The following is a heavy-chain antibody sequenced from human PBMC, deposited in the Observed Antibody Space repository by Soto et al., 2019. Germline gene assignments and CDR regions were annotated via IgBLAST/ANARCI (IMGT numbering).Heavy chain of an antibody. Sequence: PGGSLRLSCAASGFTFSSYAMSWVRQAPGKGLEWVSAISGSGGSTYYADSVKGRFTISRDNSKNTLYLQMNSLRAEDTAVYYCAKGYYYDSSGSDAFDIWGQAPMVTVSS. CDR2: ISGSGGST. D-gene: IGHD3-22*01. CDR3: AKGYYYDSSGSDAFDI. CDR1: GFTFSSYA. V-gene: IGHV3-23*01. J-gene: IGHJ3*02.